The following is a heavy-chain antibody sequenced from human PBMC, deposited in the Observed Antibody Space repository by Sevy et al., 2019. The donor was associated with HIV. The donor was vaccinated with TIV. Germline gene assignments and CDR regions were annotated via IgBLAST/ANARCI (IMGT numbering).Heavy chain of an antibody. Sequence: GESLKISCKGSGYSFTSHWIGWVRHMPGKGLEWMGIIYPYDSDTRYSPSFQGQVTFSAGKSISTAYLQWSSLKASDTAMYYCATSRSGYFDSSGYYIYWGQGTLVTVSS. D-gene: IGHD3-22*01. CDR3: ATSRSGYFDSSGYYIY. J-gene: IGHJ4*02. CDR1: GYSFTSHW. V-gene: IGHV5-51*01. CDR2: IYPYDSDT.